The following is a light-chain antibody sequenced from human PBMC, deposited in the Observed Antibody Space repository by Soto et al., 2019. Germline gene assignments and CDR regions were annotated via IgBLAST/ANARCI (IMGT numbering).Light chain of an antibody. J-gene: IGKJ2*01. CDR1: QSVSSN. CDR3: QQYNNWPPYT. V-gene: IGKV3-15*01. Sequence: EIVMTQSPATLSVSPGERATLSCRASQSVSSNLAWYQQKPGQAPRLLIYGAFTRATGIPARFSGSGSGTEFTLTIRSLQSEDFAVYYCQQYNNWPPYTFGQGTKLEIK. CDR2: GAF.